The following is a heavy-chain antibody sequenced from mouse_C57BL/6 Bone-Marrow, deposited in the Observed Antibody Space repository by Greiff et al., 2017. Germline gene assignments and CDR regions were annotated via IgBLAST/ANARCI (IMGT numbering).Heavy chain of an antibody. CDR3: SSANGYTDLDIDD. CDR2: ISDGGSYT. J-gene: IGHJ1*03. Sequence: EVQGVESGGGLVKPGGSLKLSCAASGFTFSSYAMSWVRQTPEKRLEWVATISDGGSYTYYPDNVKGRFTISRDNAKNNLYLQMSHLKSEYTAMDYGSSANGYTDLDIDDGGTGTTVTVSS. V-gene: IGHV5-4*01. D-gene: IGHD2-14*01. CDR1: GFTFSSYA.